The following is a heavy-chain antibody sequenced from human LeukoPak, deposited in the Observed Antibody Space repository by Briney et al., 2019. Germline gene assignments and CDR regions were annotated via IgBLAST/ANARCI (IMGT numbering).Heavy chain of an antibody. V-gene: IGHV4-34*01. CDR1: GGSFSSY. CDR3: AREPDRTRFDP. Sequence: SETLSLTCAVYGGSFSSYWGWIRQPPGKGLEWIGEISHVGTTKYNPSFKSRVIISVDTSKNQFSLRVTSVTAADTAVYYCAREPDRTRFDPWGQGTLVTVSS. D-gene: IGHD1-14*01. CDR2: ISHVGTT. J-gene: IGHJ5*02.